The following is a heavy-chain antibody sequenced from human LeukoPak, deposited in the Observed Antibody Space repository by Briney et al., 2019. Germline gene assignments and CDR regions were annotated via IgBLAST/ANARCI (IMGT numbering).Heavy chain of an antibody. V-gene: IGHV4-59*01. CDR2: IYYSGST. CDR1: GGSISSYY. D-gene: IGHD3-10*01. Sequence: SETLSLTCTVSGGSISSYYWSWIRQPPGKGLEWIGYIYYSGSTNYNPSLKSRVTISVDTSKNQFSLKLSSVTAADTAVYYCASQRGYYYGSGSSNWFDPWGQGTLVTVSS. CDR3: ASQRGYYYGSGSSNWFDP. J-gene: IGHJ5*02.